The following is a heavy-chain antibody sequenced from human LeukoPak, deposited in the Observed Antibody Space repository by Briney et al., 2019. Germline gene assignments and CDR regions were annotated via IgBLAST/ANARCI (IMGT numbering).Heavy chain of an antibody. CDR3: AREEYYGSGSYYNRDWFDP. D-gene: IGHD3-10*01. CDR1: GFTFSDYY. CDR2: ISSSGSTI. Sequence: GGSLRLSCAASGFTFSDYYMSWIRQAPGKGLERVSYISSSGSTIYYADSVKGRFTISRDNAKNSLYLQMNSLRAEDTAVYYCAREEYYGSGSYYNRDWFDPWGQGTLVTVSS. J-gene: IGHJ5*02. V-gene: IGHV3-11*01.